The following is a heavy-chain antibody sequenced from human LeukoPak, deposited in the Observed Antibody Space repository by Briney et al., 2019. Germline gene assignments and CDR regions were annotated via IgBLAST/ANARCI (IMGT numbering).Heavy chain of an antibody. CDR1: GFTFSSYA. V-gene: IGHV3-30*04. J-gene: IGHJ4*02. D-gene: IGHD5-12*01. CDR3: ARDRGSGYGPPDLDY. Sequence: GRSLRLSCAASGFTFSSYAMHWVRQAPGKGLEWVAVISYGGSNKYYADSVKGRFTISRDNSKNTLYLQMNSLRAEDTAVYYCARDRGSGYGPPDLDYWGQGTLVTVSS. CDR2: ISYGGSNK.